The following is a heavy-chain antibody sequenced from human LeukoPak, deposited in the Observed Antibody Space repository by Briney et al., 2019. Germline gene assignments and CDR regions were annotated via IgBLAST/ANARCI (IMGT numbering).Heavy chain of an antibody. CDR2: IYCSGST. CDR3: ARRLYNWNTGYAFDI. V-gene: IGHV4-39*01. J-gene: IGHJ3*02. CDR1: GGSISSSSYY. D-gene: IGHD1-1*01. Sequence: SETLSLTCTVSGGSISSSSYYWGWIRQPPGKGLEWIGSIYCSGSTYYNPSLKSRVTISVDTSKNQFSLKLSSVTAADTAVHYCARRLYNWNTGYAFDIWGQGTMVTVSS.